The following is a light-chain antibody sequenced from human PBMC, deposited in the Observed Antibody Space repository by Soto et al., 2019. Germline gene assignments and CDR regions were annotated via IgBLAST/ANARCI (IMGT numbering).Light chain of an antibody. CDR3: QQSYSTPRT. CDR2: AAS. CDR1: QSISSY. Sequence: DIQMTQSPSSLSASVGDRVTITCRASQSISSYLNWYQQKPGKAPKLLIYAASSLQSGVPSRFSGGGSGTDFTFTISSLQPEDFATYYCQQSYSTPRTFGQGTKLEIK. V-gene: IGKV1-39*01. J-gene: IGKJ2*01.